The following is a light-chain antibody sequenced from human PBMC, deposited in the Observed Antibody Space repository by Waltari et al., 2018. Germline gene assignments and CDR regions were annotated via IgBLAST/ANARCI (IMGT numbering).Light chain of an antibody. CDR3: TSHTTTSTLV. CDR1: RSYIGSSDY. Sequence: QSALTQPASVSGSPGQSITLSCTGTRSYIGSSDYVSWYQQHPGKAPKLIIYEVSDRPSGVSYRFSGSKSGNTASLTIFGLQPEDEADYHCTSHTTTSTLVFGGGTRLTVL. V-gene: IGLV2-14*01. J-gene: IGLJ2*01. CDR2: EVS.